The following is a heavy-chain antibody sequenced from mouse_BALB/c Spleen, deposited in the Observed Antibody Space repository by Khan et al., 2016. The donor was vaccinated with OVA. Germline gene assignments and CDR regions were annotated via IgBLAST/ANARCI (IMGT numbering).Heavy chain of an antibody. D-gene: IGHD2-3*01. CDR2: IYPGSGHT. CDR1: GYAFTNYW. V-gene: IGHV1-63*01. CDR3: ARSGGYSYYWYFDV. Sequence: QVQLQQPGTELVRPGTSVKISCKASGYAFTNYWLGWVKQRPGHGLEWIGNIYPGSGHTYYNEKFKVKATLTADKSSSTAYMQLSSLTSEDSAVYFCARSGGYSYYWYFDVWGAGTTVTVSS. J-gene: IGHJ1*01.